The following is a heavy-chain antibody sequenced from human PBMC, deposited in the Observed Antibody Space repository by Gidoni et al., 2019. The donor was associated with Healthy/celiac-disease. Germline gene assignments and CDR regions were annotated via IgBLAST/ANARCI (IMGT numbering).Heavy chain of an antibody. CDR3: ARDRHCSGGSCYVDSY. Sequence: LHLPLPAPGLVKPSVTLSLTCTVSGGSISSSSYYWGWIRQLPGKGLGWIGSSYYSGSTYYNPSLKSRVNISVDTSKNQFSLKLSSVTAADTAVYYCARDRHCSGGSCYVDSYWGQGTLVTVYS. J-gene: IGHJ4*02. CDR1: GGSISSSSYY. CDR2: SYYSGST. D-gene: IGHD2-15*01. V-gene: IGHV4-39*07.